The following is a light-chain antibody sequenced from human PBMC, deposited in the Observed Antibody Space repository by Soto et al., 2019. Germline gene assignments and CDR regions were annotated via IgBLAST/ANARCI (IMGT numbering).Light chain of an antibody. CDR1: QSLYSN. CDR2: GAS. CDR3: QQYNNWWT. J-gene: IGKJ1*01. Sequence: EIVMTQSPATLSVSPGERATLSCRASQSLYSNLAWYQQKPGQAPRLLIYGASTRATGIPARFSGSGSGTEFTLTISSLQSEDFAVYYCQQYNNWWTFGQGTKVDIK. V-gene: IGKV3-15*01.